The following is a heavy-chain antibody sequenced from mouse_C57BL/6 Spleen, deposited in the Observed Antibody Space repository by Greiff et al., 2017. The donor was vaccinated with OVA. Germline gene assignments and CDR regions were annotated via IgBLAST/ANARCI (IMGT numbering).Heavy chain of an antibody. CDR1: GFSLTSYG. V-gene: IGHV2-2*01. CDR3: APMVTTGFAY. J-gene: IGHJ3*01. Sequence: VQGVESGPGLVQPSQSLSITCTVSGFSLTSYGVHWVRQSPGKGLEWLGVIWSGGSTDYNAAFISRLSISKDNSKSQVFFKMNSLQADDTAIYYCAPMVTTGFAYWGQGTLVTVSA. CDR2: IWSGGST. D-gene: IGHD2-2*01.